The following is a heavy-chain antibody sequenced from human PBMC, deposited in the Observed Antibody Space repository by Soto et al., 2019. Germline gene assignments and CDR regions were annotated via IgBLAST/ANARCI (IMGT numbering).Heavy chain of an antibody. J-gene: IGHJ5*02. V-gene: IGHV4-61*01. CDR2: IYYSGST. Sequence: QVQLQESGPGLVKPSETLSLTCTVSGGSVSSGSYYWSWIRQPPGKGLEWIAYIYYSGSTNYNPSPQGRVTLSVDTAKKQFSLKLSSVTAADTAVYYCARAGHCSSTSCYPGWFDPWGQGTLVTVSS. D-gene: IGHD2-2*01. CDR3: ARAGHCSSTSCYPGWFDP. CDR1: GGSVSSGSYY.